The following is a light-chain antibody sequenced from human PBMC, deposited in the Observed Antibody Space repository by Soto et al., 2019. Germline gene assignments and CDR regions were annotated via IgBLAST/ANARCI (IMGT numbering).Light chain of an antibody. CDR2: EVS. CDR1: SSDVGAYDY. Sequence: QSVLTQPASVSGSPGQSITISCTGTSSDVGAYDYVSWYQQHPDKALKLMIYEVSNRPSGVSNRFSGSKSVNTATLTISGLQADDEADYYCGSYTSSSTRVFGTGTKVTVL. CDR3: GSYTSSSTRV. J-gene: IGLJ1*01. V-gene: IGLV2-14*03.